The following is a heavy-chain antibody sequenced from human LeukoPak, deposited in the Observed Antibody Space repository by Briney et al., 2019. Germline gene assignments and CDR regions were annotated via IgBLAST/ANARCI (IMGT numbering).Heavy chain of an antibody. J-gene: IGHJ4*02. D-gene: IGHD5-24*01. Sequence: GGSLRLSCAASGFTFSSYGMHWVRQAPGKGLEWVAFIRYDGSNKYYADSVKGRFTISRDNSKNTLYLQMNSLRAEDTAVYYCAKDPERWLQLRLGFSDWGQGTLVTVSS. V-gene: IGHV3-30*02. CDR3: AKDPERWLQLRLGFSD. CDR2: IRYDGSNK. CDR1: GFTFSSYG.